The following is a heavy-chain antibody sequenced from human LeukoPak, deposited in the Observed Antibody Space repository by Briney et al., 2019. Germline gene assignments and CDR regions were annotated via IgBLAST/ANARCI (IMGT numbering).Heavy chain of an antibody. CDR2: IISTGGTI. CDR1: GFTFGSYS. Sequence: GGSLRLSCAASGFTFGSYSIYWVRQAPGKGLEWVSYIISTGGTIYYADSVRGRFTISRDNAQNSVYLQMNSLRAEDTAVYYCARGRGYCSGTSCYIDYWGQGTLVTVSS. V-gene: IGHV3-48*01. CDR3: ARGRGYCSGTSCYIDY. J-gene: IGHJ4*02. D-gene: IGHD2-2*02.